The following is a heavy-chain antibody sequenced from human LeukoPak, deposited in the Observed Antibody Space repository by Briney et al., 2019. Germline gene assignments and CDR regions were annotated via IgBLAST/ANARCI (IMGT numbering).Heavy chain of an antibody. CDR1: GYTRTELS. V-gene: IGHV1-24*01. D-gene: IGHD5-24*01. CDR3: ATFFTDRDGYNAAYFDY. J-gene: IGHJ4*02. Sequence: GASVKVSCKVSGYTRTELSMHWVRQCPGKGLEWMVGFDPEDGETIYAQKFQGRVTMTEDTSTDPAYMELSSLSSEDTAVYYCATFFTDRDGYNAAYFDYWGQGTLVTVSS. CDR2: FDPEDGET.